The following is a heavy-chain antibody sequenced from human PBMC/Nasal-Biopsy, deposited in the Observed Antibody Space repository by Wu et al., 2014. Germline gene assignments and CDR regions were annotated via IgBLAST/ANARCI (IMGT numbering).Heavy chain of an antibody. CDR1: GFTFSDYY. CDR3: ARVSPSLGPYYYYGMDV. Sequence: LRLSCAASGFTFSDYYMSWIRQAPGKGLEWVSYISSSGSTIYYADSVKGRFTISRDNAKNSLYLQMNSLRAEDTAVYYCARVSPSLGPYYYYGMDVWGQGTTVTVSS. CDR2: ISSSGSTI. D-gene: IGHD3-16*02. J-gene: IGHJ6*02. V-gene: IGHV3-11*01.